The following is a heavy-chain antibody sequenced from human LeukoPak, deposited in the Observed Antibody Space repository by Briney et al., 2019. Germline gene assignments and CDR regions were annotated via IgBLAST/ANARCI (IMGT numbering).Heavy chain of an antibody. V-gene: IGHV3-20*04. CDR2: ISWTGGRT. CDR1: RFTFEDYG. CDR3: ARLADGS. J-gene: IGHJ4*02. Sequence: GGSLRLSCVASRFTFEDYGMSWVRQSPGGGLEWVAGISWTGGRTSYAESVEGRFIISRDDSKNSLYLQMNSLRDDDTAFYYCARLADGSWGQGTLVTVSS. D-gene: IGHD6-19*01.